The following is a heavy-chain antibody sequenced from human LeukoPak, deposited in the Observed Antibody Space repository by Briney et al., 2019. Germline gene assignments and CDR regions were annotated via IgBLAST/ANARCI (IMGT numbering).Heavy chain of an antibody. CDR3: AKSFLGDDSGWYSGFDY. CDR1: GFTVSSNY. V-gene: IGHV3-53*01. CDR2: IYSDGNT. D-gene: IGHD6-19*01. Sequence: GGSLRLSCAASGFTVSSNYISWVRQAPGKGLEWVSIIYSDGNTYYADSVKGRFTISRDTSKNTLYLQMNIMTAEDTAVYYCAKSFLGDDSGWYSGFDYWGQGTLVTVSS. J-gene: IGHJ4*02.